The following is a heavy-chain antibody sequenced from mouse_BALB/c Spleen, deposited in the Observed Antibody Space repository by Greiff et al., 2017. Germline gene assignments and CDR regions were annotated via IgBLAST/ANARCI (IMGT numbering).Heavy chain of an antibody. V-gene: IGHV3-1*02. CDR2: IHYSGST. CDR1: GYSITSGYS. Sequence: VQLQQSGPDLVKPSQSLSLTCTVTGYSITSGYSWHWIRQFPGNKLEWMGYIHYSGSTNYNPSLKSRISITRDTSKNQFFLQLNSVTTEDTATYYCASYYDYDRAWFAYWGQGTLVTVSA. J-gene: IGHJ3*01. D-gene: IGHD2-4*01. CDR3: ASYYDYDRAWFAY.